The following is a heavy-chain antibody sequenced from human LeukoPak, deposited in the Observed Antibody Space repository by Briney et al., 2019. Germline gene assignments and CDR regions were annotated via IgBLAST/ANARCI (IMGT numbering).Heavy chain of an antibody. CDR1: GYTFTNNY. J-gene: IGHJ4*02. V-gene: IGHV1-46*01. CDR3: ARIPEMATMKGLAY. Sequence: SVKVSCKASGYTFTNNYLHWVRQAPGQGLEWMGIINPSGGRTTYAQNFQGRLTMTVDTSTSTVYMELSSLRSEDTAVYYCARIPEMATMKGLAYWGQGTLVTVSS. CDR2: INPSGGRT. D-gene: IGHD5-24*01.